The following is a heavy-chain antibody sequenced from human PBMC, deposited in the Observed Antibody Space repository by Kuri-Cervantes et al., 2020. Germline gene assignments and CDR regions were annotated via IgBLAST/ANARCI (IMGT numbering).Heavy chain of an antibody. CDR1: GNSFTNYW. D-gene: IGHD2/OR15-2a*01. Sequence: GESLKISCKGSGNSFTNYWIAWVRQAPGQRLEWMGWINAGNGNTKYSQKFQGRVTITRDTSTSTAYMELRSLRSDDTAVYYCARDLEGYFMRWYYYYMDVWGKGTTVTVSS. CDR2: INAGNGNT. V-gene: IGHV1/OR15-3*02. CDR3: ARDLEGYFMRWYYYYMDV. J-gene: IGHJ6*03.